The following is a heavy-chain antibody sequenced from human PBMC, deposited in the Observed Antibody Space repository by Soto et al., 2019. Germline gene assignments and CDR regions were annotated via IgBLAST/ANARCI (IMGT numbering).Heavy chain of an antibody. CDR3: AREVVITCFYCFDS. V-gene: IGHV4-59*01. Sequence: SETLSLTSTVSNDSLSNYYWSWIRQPPGKGLEWIGYIHNSGNTNYNPSLKSRVTISVETSKNQFSLKLTSVTAVDTAVYYCAREVVITCFYCFDSWGQVTLFTVSS. CDR1: NDSLSNYY. D-gene: IGHD3-9*01. CDR2: IHNSGNT. J-gene: IGHJ4*02.